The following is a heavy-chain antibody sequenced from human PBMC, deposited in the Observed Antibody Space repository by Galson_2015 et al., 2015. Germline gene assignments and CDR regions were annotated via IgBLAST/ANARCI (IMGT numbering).Heavy chain of an antibody. CDR1: GYSFPSYW. D-gene: IGHD6-6*01. CDR3: AGQAGEYSSPPFYYGMDV. J-gene: IGHJ6*02. Sequence: QSGAEVKKPGESLKISCKGSGYSFPSYWIGWVRQMPGKGLEWMGIIYPGDSDTRYSPSFQGQVTISADKSISTAYLQWSSLKASAPAMYYCAGQAGEYSSPPFYYGMDVWGQGTTVTVSS. CDR2: IYPGDSDT. V-gene: IGHV5-51*01.